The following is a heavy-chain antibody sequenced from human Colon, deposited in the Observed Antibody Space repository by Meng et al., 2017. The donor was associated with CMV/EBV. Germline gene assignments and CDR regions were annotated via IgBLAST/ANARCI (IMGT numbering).Heavy chain of an antibody. CDR1: GGTFSSYA. CDR3: ASFNCSSTSCYSYYYYYGMDV. D-gene: IGHD2-2*01. Sequence: ASFTVSCKASGGTFSSYAISWVRQAPGQGLEWMGWSNAGNGNTNYAQKIQGRVTMTTDTSTSTAYMELRSLRSDDTAVYYCASFNCSSTSCYSYYYYYGMDVWGQGTTVTVSS. J-gene: IGHJ6*02. V-gene: IGHV1-18*01. CDR2: SNAGNGNT.